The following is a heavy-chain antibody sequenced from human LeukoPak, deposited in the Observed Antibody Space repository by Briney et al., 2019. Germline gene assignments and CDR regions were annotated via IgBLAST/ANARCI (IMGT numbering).Heavy chain of an antibody. CDR3: ARQLRVRLGELSPFDY. J-gene: IGHJ4*02. D-gene: IGHD3-16*02. V-gene: IGHV4-59*01. CDR1: GGSISSYY. Sequence: PSETLSLTCTVSGGSISSYYWSWIRQPPGKGLEWIGYIYYSGSTNYNPSLKSRVTISVDTSKNQFSLKLSSVTAADTAVYYCARQLRVRLGELSPFDYWGQGTLVTVSS. CDR2: IYYSGST.